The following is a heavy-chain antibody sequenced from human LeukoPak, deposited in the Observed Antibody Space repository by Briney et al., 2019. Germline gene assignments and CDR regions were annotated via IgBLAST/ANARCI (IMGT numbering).Heavy chain of an antibody. V-gene: IGHV4-59*08. D-gene: IGHD3-22*01. CDR2: IYYSGST. CDR3: ARGGGGYYCDSSGYYRNDAFGI. J-gene: IGHJ3*02. CDR1: GGSISSYY. Sequence: PSETLSLTCTVSGGSISSYYWSWIRQPPGNGLEWIGYIYYSGSTNYNPSLKSRVTISVDTSKNQFSLKLSSVTAADTAVYYCARGGGGYYCDSSGYYRNDAFGIWGQGTMVTVSS.